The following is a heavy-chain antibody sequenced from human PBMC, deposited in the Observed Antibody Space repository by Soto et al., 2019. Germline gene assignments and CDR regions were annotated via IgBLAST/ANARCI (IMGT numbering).Heavy chain of an antibody. V-gene: IGHV4-59*08. CDR3: ARLVIVVVPAAMGDYYYYMDV. J-gene: IGHJ6*03. D-gene: IGHD2-2*03. CDR1: GGSISSYY. CDR2: IYYSGST. Sequence: QVQLQESGPGLVKPSETLSLTCTVSGGSISSYYWSWIRQPPGKGLEWIGYIYYSGSTNYNPSLKSRVTISVDTPKNQFSLKLSSVTAADTAVYYCARLVIVVVPAAMGDYYYYMDVWGKGTTVTVSS.